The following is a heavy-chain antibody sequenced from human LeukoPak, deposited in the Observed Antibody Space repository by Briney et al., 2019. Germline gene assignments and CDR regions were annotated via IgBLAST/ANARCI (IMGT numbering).Heavy chain of an antibody. Sequence: SETLSLTCTVSGGSISSYYWSWIRQPAGKGLEWIGRIYTSWSTNYNPSLESRVTISVDKSKNQFSLKLSSVTAADTAVYYCASSGLMRESFDYWGQGTLVTVSS. CDR1: GGSISSYY. J-gene: IGHJ4*02. V-gene: IGHV4-4*07. CDR2: IYTSWST. CDR3: ASSGLMRESFDY. D-gene: IGHD3-10*01.